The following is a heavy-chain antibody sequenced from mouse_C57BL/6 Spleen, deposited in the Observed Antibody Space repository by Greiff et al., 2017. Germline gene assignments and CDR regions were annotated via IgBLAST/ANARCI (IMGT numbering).Heavy chain of an antibody. CDR1: GYTFTSYW. Sequence: QVQLQQPGAELVRPGTSVKLSCKASGYTFTSYWMHWVKQRPGQGLEWIGVVDPSDSYTTYNQKFKGKATLTVDTSSSTAYMQLSSLTSEDSAVYYCAREYYGSSYAMDYWGQGTSGTVSS. CDR2: VDPSDSYT. D-gene: IGHD1-1*01. J-gene: IGHJ4*01. V-gene: IGHV1-59*01. CDR3: AREYYGSSYAMDY.